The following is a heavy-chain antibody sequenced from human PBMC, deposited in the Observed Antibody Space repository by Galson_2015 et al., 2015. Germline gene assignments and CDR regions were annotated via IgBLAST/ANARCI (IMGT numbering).Heavy chain of an antibody. J-gene: IGHJ4*02. CDR1: GFTVSSNY. CDR2: INSGGST. Sequence: SLRLSCAASGFTVSSNYMSWVRQAPGKGREWVSVINSGGSTYYADSVKGRFTISRDNSKNTLYLQMNSLRAEDTAVYYCAREIYYDSSGYSPRFDYWGQGTLVTVSS. CDR3: AREIYYDSSGYSPRFDY. D-gene: IGHD3-22*01. V-gene: IGHV3-53*01.